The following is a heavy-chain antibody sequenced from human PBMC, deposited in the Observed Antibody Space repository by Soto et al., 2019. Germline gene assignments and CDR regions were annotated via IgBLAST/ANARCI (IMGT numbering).Heavy chain of an antibody. Sequence: QVLLVQSGAEVKKPGSSVKVSCKASGGTFNFYAISWVRQAPGQGLEWMGGIIPMFGTANYTQKFQGRVTITADESTRTVYMEVNRLRSDDTAVYYCAKEGPYDYVWGPIRKFDYWGQGTRVTVSS. J-gene: IGHJ4*02. CDR1: GGTFNFYA. D-gene: IGHD3-16*01. CDR3: AKEGPYDYVWGPIRKFDY. V-gene: IGHV1-69*01. CDR2: IIPMFGTA.